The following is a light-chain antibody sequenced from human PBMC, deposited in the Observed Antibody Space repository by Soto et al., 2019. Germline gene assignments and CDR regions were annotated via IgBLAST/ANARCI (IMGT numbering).Light chain of an antibody. Sequence: QSALTQPPSASGSPGQSVTISCTGTSSDVGGYNLVSWYQQHPGKAPKLLMFRVTERPSGVPDRFSGSKSGNTASLTVSGLQAEDEADYYCCAYAGINTVIFGGGTKLTVL. CDR3: CAYAGINTVI. CDR2: RVT. J-gene: IGLJ2*01. V-gene: IGLV2-8*01. CDR1: SSDVGGYNL.